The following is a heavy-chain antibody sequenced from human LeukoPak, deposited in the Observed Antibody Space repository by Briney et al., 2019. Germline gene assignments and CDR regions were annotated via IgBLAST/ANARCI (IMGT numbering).Heavy chain of an antibody. CDR2: IIPIFGTA. Sequence: SVKVSCKASGGTFSSYAISWVRQARGQGLEWMGGIIPIFGTANYAQKFQGRATITADKSTSTAYMELSSLRSEDTAVYYCARVTYSSGWQEDYFDYWGQGTLVTVSS. J-gene: IGHJ4*02. V-gene: IGHV1-69*06. D-gene: IGHD6-19*01. CDR1: GGTFSSYA. CDR3: ARVTYSSGWQEDYFDY.